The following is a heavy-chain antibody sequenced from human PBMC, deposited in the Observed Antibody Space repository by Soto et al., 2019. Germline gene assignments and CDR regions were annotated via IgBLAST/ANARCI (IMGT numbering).Heavy chain of an antibody. V-gene: IGHV4-39*01. CDR2: IYYSGST. CDR3: ATVVVVVNY. J-gene: IGHJ4*02. D-gene: IGHD2-15*01. Sequence: QLQLQESGPGLVKPSETLSLTCTVSGGSISSSSYYWGWIRQPPGKGLEWIGSIYYSGSTYYNPSLKSRVTISVDTAKNQFSLKRSSVTAADTAVYYCATVVVVVNYWGQGTLVTVSS. CDR1: GGSISSSSYY.